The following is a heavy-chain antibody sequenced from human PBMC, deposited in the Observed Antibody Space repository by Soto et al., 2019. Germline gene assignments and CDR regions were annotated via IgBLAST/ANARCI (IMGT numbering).Heavy chain of an antibody. CDR3: VKDDILATSSGLLEK. D-gene: IGHD5-12*01. J-gene: IGHJ4*02. CDR2: INPSSGAT. CDR1: GYTFSLYY. Sequence: QVQVVQSGAEVKKPGASVRVSCKTSGYTFSLYYIHWVRQAPGQGLEWLGWINPSSGATNYAQKFQGRVNFTSNTSISASYLELSSRASDDTTVYYRVKDDILATSSGLLEKWGQGTLVTVSS. V-gene: IGHV1-2*02.